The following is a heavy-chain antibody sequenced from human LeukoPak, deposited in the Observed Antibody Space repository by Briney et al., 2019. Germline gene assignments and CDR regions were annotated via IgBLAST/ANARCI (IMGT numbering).Heavy chain of an antibody. CDR1: GFTFSNAW. J-gene: IGHJ4*02. CDR2: ISGSGGST. Sequence: GGSLRLSCAASGFTFSNAWMNWVRQAPGKGLEWVSAISGSGGSTYYADSVKGRFTISRDNSKNTLYLQMNSLRAEDTAVYYCAKDVEVVPAAGHDYWGQGTLVTVSS. D-gene: IGHD2-2*01. CDR3: AKDVEVVPAAGHDY. V-gene: IGHV3-23*01.